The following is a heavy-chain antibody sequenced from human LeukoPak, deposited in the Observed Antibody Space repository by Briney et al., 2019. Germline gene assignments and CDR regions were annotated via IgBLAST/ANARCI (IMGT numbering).Heavy chain of an antibody. Sequence: RASVKVSCKASNYTFISYSITWVRQAPGQGLEWVGWISTYNGRTNYAPNFQDRVTMTSDRSTSTAYMELRSLRSDDTAVYYCARLNSTHLFDTIYHQLDYWGQGALVTVSS. D-gene: IGHD2/OR15-2a*01. J-gene: IGHJ4*02. CDR2: ISTYNGRT. CDR1: NYTFISYS. V-gene: IGHV1-18*01. CDR3: ARLNSTHLFDTIYHQLDY.